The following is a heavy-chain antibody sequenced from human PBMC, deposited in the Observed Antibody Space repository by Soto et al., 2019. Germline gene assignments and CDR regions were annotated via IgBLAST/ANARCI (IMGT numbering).Heavy chain of an antibody. J-gene: IGHJ5*02. V-gene: IGHV1-18*01. D-gene: IGHD6-6*01. CDR1: GYTFTSYG. Sequence: ASVKVSCKASGYTFTSYGISWVRQAPGQGLEWMGWISAYNGNTNYAQKLQGRVTMTTDTSPSTAYMELRSLRSDDTAVYYCARDRRLIAARNWFDPWGQGTLVTVSS. CDR2: ISAYNGNT. CDR3: ARDRRLIAARNWFDP.